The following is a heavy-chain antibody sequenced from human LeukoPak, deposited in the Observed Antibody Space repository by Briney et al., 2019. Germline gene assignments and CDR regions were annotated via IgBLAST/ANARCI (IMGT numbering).Heavy chain of an antibody. CDR3: ARDQWLVCYYYYGMDV. J-gene: IGHJ6*02. CDR1: GYTFTSYG. CDR2: ISAYNGKT. D-gene: IGHD6-19*01. Sequence: ASVTVSCKASGYTFTSYGISWVRQAPGQGLEWMGWISAYNGKTNYAQTLQGRVTLTTHTSTSTAYMELRSLRSDDTAVYYCARDQWLVCYYYYGMDVWGQGTTVTVSS. V-gene: IGHV1-18*01.